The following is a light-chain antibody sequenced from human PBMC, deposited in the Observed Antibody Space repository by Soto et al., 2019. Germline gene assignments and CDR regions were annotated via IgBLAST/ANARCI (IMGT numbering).Light chain of an antibody. CDR2: DNN. J-gene: IGLJ7*01. Sequence: QSVLTQPPSVSAAPGQKVTISCSGSSSNIGNNYVSWYQQLPGTAPKLLIYDNNKRPSGIPDRFSGSKSGTSATLGITGLQTGDKADYYCGTWDSSLSGTVFGGGTQLTVL. CDR1: SSNIGNNY. V-gene: IGLV1-51*01. CDR3: GTWDSSLSGTV.